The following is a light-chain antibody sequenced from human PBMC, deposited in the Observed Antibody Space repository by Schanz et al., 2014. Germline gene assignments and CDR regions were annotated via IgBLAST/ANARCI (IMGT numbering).Light chain of an antibody. Sequence: EIVLTQSPGTLSLSPGERATLSCRASQSVRSNFLAWYQQKPGQAPRLLIYGAFDRATGIPDRFSGSGSGTVFTLTISRLEPEDFAVYYCQQYVSSRTFGQGTKVEIK. V-gene: IGKV3-20*01. CDR2: GAF. CDR1: QSVRSNF. J-gene: IGKJ1*01. CDR3: QQYVSSRT.